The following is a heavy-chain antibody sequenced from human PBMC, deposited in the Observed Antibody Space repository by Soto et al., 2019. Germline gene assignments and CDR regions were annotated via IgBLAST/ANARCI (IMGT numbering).Heavy chain of an antibody. CDR1: GGTFSSYT. V-gene: IGHV1-69*08. D-gene: IGHD2-15*01. J-gene: IGHJ4*02. Sequence: QVQLVQSGAEVKKPGSSVKVSCKASGGTFSSYTISWVRHAPGPGLEWMGRIIPILGIANYAQKFQCRVTITADKSTRTAYRELSSLRSEETAVYYCARDGGYGSGGSCRFPFFFDYLGQGTLVTVSS. CDR3: ARDGGYGSGGSCRFPFFFDY. CDR2: IIPILGIA.